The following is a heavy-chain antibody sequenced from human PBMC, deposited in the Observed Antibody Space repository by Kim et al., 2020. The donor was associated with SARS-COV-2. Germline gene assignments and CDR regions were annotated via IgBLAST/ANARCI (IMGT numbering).Heavy chain of an antibody. CDR3: AKDQKGGIGATADY. V-gene: IGHV3-23*01. J-gene: IGHJ4*02. CDR2: ISGSGDRT. Sequence: GGSLRLSCAASGFTFSIYAMSWFRQAPGKGLEWVSVISGSGDRTYNADSVKGRFTMSRDNSKNTLYLQMNSLRGEDTAVYYCAKDQKGGIGATADYWGQGTLVTVSS. D-gene: IGHD6-13*01. CDR1: GFTFSIYA.